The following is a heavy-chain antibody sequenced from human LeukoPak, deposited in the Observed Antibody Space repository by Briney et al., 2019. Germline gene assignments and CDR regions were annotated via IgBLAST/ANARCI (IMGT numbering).Heavy chain of an antibody. J-gene: IGHJ4*02. CDR2: IYYSGTT. V-gene: IGHV4-59*12. Sequence: PSETLSLTCTVSGGSISSYYWSWIRQPPGKGLEWIGYIYYSGTTNYNPSLKSRVSMSVDTSKNQFSLKLSSVTAADTAVYYCARDPSRYCSGGSCYSDYWGQGTLVTVSS. D-gene: IGHD2-15*01. CDR1: GGSISSYY. CDR3: ARDPSRYCSGGSCYSDY.